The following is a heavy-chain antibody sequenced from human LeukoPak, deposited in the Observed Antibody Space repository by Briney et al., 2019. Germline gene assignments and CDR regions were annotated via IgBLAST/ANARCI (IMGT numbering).Heavy chain of an antibody. CDR2: IYYSGST. D-gene: IGHD5-18*01. J-gene: IGHJ3*02. CDR3: ARVDTAMLDAFDI. Sequence: PSETLSLTCTVSGGSISSSSYYWGWIRQPPGKGLEWIGSIYYSGSTYYNPSLKSRVTISVDTSKNQFSLKLSSVTAADTAVYYCARVDTAMLDAFDIWGQGTMVTVSS. CDR1: GGSISSSSYY. V-gene: IGHV4-39*07.